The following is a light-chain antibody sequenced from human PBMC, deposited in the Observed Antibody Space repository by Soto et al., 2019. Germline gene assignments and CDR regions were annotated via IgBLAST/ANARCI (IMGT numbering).Light chain of an antibody. J-gene: IGKJ1*01. CDR3: QQYGGPPWT. CDR1: QSVSSSW. V-gene: IGKV3-20*01. Sequence: EIVLTQSPGTLSLSPGERATLSCRASQSVSSSWLAWYQQKPGQAPRLLIYGASSRATGVPDRFSGSGSGTDFTLTITSLEPEDSAVFYCQQYGGPPWTFGQGTKVDIK. CDR2: GAS.